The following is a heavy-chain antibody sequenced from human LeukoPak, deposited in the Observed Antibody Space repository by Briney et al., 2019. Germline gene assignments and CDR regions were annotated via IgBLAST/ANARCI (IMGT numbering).Heavy chain of an antibody. J-gene: IGHJ4*02. CDR2: IHYSGST. D-gene: IGHD2-21*01. Sequence: PSETLSLTCTVSAGSISGSYWSCIRQPPGKGLEWIGYIHYSGSTNYNPSLKSRVTISVDTSKNQFSLKLSSVTAADTAVYFCAKGQMWLVSWGQGTLVTVSS. CDR1: AGSISGSY. CDR3: AKGQMWLVS. V-gene: IGHV4-59*01.